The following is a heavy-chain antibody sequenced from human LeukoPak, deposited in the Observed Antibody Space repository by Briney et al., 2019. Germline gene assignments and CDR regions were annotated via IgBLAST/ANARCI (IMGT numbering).Heavy chain of an antibody. V-gene: IGHV3-23*01. D-gene: IGHD2/OR15-2a*01. CDR2: ICTSGDCT. CDR1: GFTFKNYG. CDR3: AKGIGVPAGYYYMDV. J-gene: IGHJ6*03. Sequence: GGSLRLSCAASGFTFKNYGMSWVRQAPGKGLEWVSAICTSGDCTYYGDSVKGRFTISRDNSKNTVYLQMNSLRAEDTAVYYCAKGIGVPAGYYYMDVWGKGTTVTVSS.